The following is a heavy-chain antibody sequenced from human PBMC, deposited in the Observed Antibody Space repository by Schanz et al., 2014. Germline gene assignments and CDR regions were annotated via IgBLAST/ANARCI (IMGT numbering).Heavy chain of an antibody. J-gene: IGHJ5*02. CDR3: SKDKQGSRSVDT. CDR1: GFTFSTYA. D-gene: IGHD2-15*01. V-gene: IGHV3-23*01. CDR2: ITTGGNT. Sequence: VQLLQSGGALVQPGGSLRLSCSASGFTFSTYAMSWARQTPGKGLEWVSSITTGGNTYYRDSMKGRFIVSRDNSKNTLYLEMNRLRVDDTAVYYCSKDKQGSRSVDTWGQGTLVTVSS.